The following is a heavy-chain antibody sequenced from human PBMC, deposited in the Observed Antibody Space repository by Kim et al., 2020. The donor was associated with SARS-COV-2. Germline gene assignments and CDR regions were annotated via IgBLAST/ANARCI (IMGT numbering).Heavy chain of an antibody. Sequence: SLKSRVTISIDTSKNHFSLKLSSVTAADTAVYYCARGNDDTGGYYYHYNYWGQGTLVTVSS. CDR3: ARGNDDTGGYYYHYNY. D-gene: IGHD3-22*01. V-gene: IGHV4-39*07. J-gene: IGHJ4*02.